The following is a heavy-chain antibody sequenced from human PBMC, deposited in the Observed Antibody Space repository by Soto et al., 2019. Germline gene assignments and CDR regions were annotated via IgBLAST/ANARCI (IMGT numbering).Heavy chain of an antibody. V-gene: IGHV3-33*01. CDR1: GFTFSSYG. CDR2: IWYDGSNK. J-gene: IGHJ4*02. Sequence: QVQLVESGGGVVQPGRSLRLSCAASGFTFSSYGMHWVRQAPGKGLEWVAVIWYDGSNKYYADSVKGRFTISRDNSKNTLYLQMNSLRAEDTAVYYCARDLDGYSYVFDYWGQGTLVTVSS. D-gene: IGHD5-18*01. CDR3: ARDLDGYSYVFDY.